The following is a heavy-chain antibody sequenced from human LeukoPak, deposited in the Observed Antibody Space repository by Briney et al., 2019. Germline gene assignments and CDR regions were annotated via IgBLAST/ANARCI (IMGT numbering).Heavy chain of an antibody. V-gene: IGHV4-59*01. CDR2: MYNSGST. CDR3: ARGIESYGDDGN. J-gene: IGHJ1*01. D-gene: IGHD4-17*01. CDR1: GGSISGSY. Sequence: PSETLSLTCTVSGGSISGSYWSWIRQPPGKGLEWIAYMYNSGSTNYNPSLKSRVTISIDTSKNQFSLKLSSLTAADPAIYYCARGIESYGDDGNCGQGILVTVSS.